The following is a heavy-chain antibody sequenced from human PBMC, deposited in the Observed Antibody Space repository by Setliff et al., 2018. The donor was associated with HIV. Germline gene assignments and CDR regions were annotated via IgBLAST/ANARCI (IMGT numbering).Heavy chain of an antibody. J-gene: IGHJ6*03. D-gene: IGHD6-6*01. CDR3: ASEAWTSYRSSSGYYYYYMDV. CDR1: GDSVSSASYY. Sequence: SETLSLTCTLSGDSVSSASYYWSWIRQPPRKGLEWIGYIYYSGTTKYNPSLKSRVTISVDTSKNQFSLKLSSVTAADTAVYYCASEAWTSYRSSSGYYYYYMDVWGKGTTVTVSS. CDR2: IYYSGTT. V-gene: IGHV4-61*01.